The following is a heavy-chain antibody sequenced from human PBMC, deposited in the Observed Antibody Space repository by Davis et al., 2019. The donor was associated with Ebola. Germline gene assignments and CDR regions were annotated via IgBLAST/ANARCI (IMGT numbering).Heavy chain of an antibody. CDR3: AKPIVGTYFDGFDI. V-gene: IGHV3-23*01. Sequence: GESLKISCAASGFTFSSYAMSWVRQAPGKGLEWVSAISGSGGGTYYTDSVKGRFTISRDNSKNTLYLQMSSLRAEDTAVYYCAKPIVGTYFDGFDIWGQGTLVTVSS. CDR1: GFTFSSYA. J-gene: IGHJ3*02. CDR2: ISGSGGGT. D-gene: IGHD3-3*01.